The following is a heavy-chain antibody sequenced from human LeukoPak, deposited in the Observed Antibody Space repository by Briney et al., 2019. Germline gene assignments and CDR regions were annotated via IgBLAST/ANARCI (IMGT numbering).Heavy chain of an antibody. CDR2: IYYSGST. D-gene: IGHD3-3*01. Sequence: KPSETLSLTCTVSGGSISSYYWSWIRQPPGKGLEWIGYIYYSGSTNYNPSLKGRVTISVDTSKNQFSLKLSSVTAADTAVYYCARAYYDFWSGYYYYYMDVWGKGTTVTVSS. V-gene: IGHV4-59*12. J-gene: IGHJ6*03. CDR3: ARAYYDFWSGYYYYYMDV. CDR1: GGSISSYY.